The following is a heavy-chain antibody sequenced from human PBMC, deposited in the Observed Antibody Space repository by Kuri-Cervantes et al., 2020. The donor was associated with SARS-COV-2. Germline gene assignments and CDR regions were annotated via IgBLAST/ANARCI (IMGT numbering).Heavy chain of an antibody. J-gene: IGHJ4*02. CDR1: GFTFSSYS. D-gene: IGHD1-7*01. CDR2: ISSSSSTI. V-gene: IGHV3-48*01. Sequence: GGSLRLSCAASGFTFSSYSMNWVRQAPGKGLEWVSYISSSSSTIYYAVSVKGRFTISRDNSKNTLYLQMNSLRAEDTAVYYCAKDMRGTRTYFDDWGQGTLVTVSS. CDR3: AKDMRGTRTYFDD.